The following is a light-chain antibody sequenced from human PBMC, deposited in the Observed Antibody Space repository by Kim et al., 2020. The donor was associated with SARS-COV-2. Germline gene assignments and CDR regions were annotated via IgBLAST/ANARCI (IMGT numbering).Light chain of an antibody. J-gene: IGKJ2*01. Sequence: EIVMTQSPASLTVSPGERATLSCRASQSVNSNLAWYQQKPGQAPRLLIYAASTRATGIPARFSGSGSGTEFALTISSLQSEDSAVYYCQHYYTWPSYTFGQRTKLEIK. CDR1: QSVNSN. CDR3: QHYYTWPSYT. V-gene: IGKV3-15*01. CDR2: AAS.